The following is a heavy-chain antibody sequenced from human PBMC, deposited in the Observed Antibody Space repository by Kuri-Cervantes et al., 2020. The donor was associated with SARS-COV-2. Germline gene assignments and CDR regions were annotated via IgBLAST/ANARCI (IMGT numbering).Heavy chain of an antibody. V-gene: IGHV4-34*01. CDR1: GGSFSGYY. D-gene: IGHD2-2*01. CDR3: ASIVVVPAASGYYYYYGMDV. J-gene: IGHJ6*02. CDR2: INHSGST. Sequence: GSLRLSCAVYGGSFSGYYWSWIRQPPGKGLEWIGEINHSGSTNYNPSLESRVTISVDTSKNQFSLKLSSVTAADTAVYYCASIVVVPAASGYYYYYGMDVWGQGTTVTVSS.